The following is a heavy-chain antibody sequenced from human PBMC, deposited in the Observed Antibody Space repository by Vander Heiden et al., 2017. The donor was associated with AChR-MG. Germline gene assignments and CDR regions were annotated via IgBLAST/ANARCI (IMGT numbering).Heavy chain of an antibody. CDR1: SGSVSGYY. D-gene: IGHD2-8*01. V-gene: IGHV4-4*07. J-gene: IGHJ4*02. Sequence: QVQLQESGPGLVKPSETLSLTCTVSSGSVSGYYWSWIRQPAGKGLEWVGRIYPSGATNYNPSLKSRVTMSIDRSKNQFSLRLSSVTAADTAVYYCARLFSASSTNPGYWGQGTQVTVSS. CDR3: ARLFSASSTNPGY. CDR2: IYPSGAT.